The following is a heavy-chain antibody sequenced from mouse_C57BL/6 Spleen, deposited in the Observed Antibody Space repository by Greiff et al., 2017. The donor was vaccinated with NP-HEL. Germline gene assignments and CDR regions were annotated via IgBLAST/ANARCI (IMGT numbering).Heavy chain of an antibody. CDR2: IDPSDSYT. V-gene: IGHV1-69*01. D-gene: IGHD1-1*01. CDR1: GYTFTSYW. J-gene: IGHJ2*01. Sequence: QVQLQQPGAELVMPGASVKLSCKASGYTFTSYWMHWVKQRPGQGLEWIGEIDPSDSYTNYNQKFKGKSTLTVDKSSSTAYMQLSSLTSEDSAVYYCARGTTVSYYFDYWGQGTTLTVSS. CDR3: ARGTTVSYYFDY.